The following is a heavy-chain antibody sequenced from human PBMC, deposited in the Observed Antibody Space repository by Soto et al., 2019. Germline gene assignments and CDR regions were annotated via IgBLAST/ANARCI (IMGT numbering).Heavy chain of an antibody. CDR1: GGSISSSSYY. J-gene: IGHJ4*02. CDR2: IYYSGST. V-gene: IGHV4-39*01. D-gene: IGHD3-10*01. Sequence: SETLSLTCTVSGGSISSSSYYWGWIRQPPGKGLEWIGSIYYSGSTYYNPSLKSRVTISVDTSKNQFSLKLSSVTAADTAVYYCARHSYYYGSGSYYNFDYWGQGTLVTVSS. CDR3: ARHSYYYGSGSYYNFDY.